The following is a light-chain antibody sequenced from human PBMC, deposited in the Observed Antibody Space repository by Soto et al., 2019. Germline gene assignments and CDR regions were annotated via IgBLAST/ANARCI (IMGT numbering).Light chain of an antibody. J-gene: IGKJ1*01. CDR3: LQYHNLWA. CDR2: RAS. V-gene: IGKV3-15*01. Sequence: ILMTQAPATVSVSPGESATLSCRASQNIYYNVAWYQHRPGQAPRLLIYRASTRAPGVPARFSGSGSGTEFTITISSLQPEDFTVYSCLQYHNLWAFGQGTTVDI. CDR1: QNIYYN.